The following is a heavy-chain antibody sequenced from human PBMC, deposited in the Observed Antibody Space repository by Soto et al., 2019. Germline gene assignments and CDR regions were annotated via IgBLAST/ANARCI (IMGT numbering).Heavy chain of an antibody. V-gene: IGHV3-48*01. CDR2: ITSSSGT. D-gene: IGHD2-2*01. Sequence: EVQLVESGGGLVQPGGSLRLSCAASGFTFSTHSMNWVRQAPGKGLEWLSYITSSSGTMYADSVKGRFTISRDNAKNSRYLQMNGLRAEDTAVYFCVGEVGFQLIYWGQETLVTVSS. CDR3: VGEVGFQLIY. CDR1: GFTFSTHS. J-gene: IGHJ4*02.